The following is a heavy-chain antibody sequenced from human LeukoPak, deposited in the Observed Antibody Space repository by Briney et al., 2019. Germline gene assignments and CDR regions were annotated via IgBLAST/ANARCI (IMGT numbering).Heavy chain of an antibody. CDR2: IYYSGST. Sequence: SETLSLTCTVSGGSISSYYWSWIRQPPGKGLGWIGYIYYSGSTNYNPSLKSRVTISVDTSKNQFSLKLSSVTAADTAVYYCARRVAGGIYGMDLWGQGTTVTVSS. V-gene: IGHV4-59*08. CDR1: GGSISSYY. CDR3: ARRVAGGIYGMDL. D-gene: IGHD6-19*01. J-gene: IGHJ6*02.